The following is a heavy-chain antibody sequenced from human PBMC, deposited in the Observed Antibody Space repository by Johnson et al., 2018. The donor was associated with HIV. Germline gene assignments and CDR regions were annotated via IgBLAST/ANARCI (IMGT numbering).Heavy chain of an antibody. Sequence: QMQLVESGGGVVQPGRSLRLSCAASGFTFSSYGMHWVRQAPGKGLEWVAVISYDGSKKYYADSVRGRFTISRDNSKNTLYLQMNSLRAEDTAFYYCASQLGATGAFDIWGQGTMVTVSS. J-gene: IGHJ3*02. CDR3: ASQLGATGAFDI. D-gene: IGHD1-26*01. V-gene: IGHV3-30*03. CDR2: ISYDGSKK. CDR1: GFTFSSYG.